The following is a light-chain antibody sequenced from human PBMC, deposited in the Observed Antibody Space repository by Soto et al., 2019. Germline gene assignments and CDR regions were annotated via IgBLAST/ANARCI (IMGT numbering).Light chain of an antibody. CDR1: SSDIGGYKY. Sequence: QSVLTQPASVSGSPGQSITISCTGSSSDIGGYKYVSWYQQHPGEAPRLLIYEVSNRPSGISSRFSGSKSGNTASLTISGLQAEDEGDYYCSSYISSSTPYVFGTGTKVTVL. CDR3: SSYISSSTPYV. CDR2: EVS. V-gene: IGLV2-14*01. J-gene: IGLJ1*01.